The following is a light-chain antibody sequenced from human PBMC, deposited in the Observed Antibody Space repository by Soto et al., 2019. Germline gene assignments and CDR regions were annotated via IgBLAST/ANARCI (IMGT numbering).Light chain of an antibody. V-gene: IGKV1-5*01. CDR2: DVS. J-gene: IGKJ5*01. Sequence: DIQMTQSPSTLSASVGDRVTITCRASQSISSWLAWYQQKPGKAPKLLIYDVSSLQSGVPSRFSGSGSGTDFTLTISSLQSEDFAVYYCQQYNNWPPITFGQGTRLEI. CDR3: QQYNNWPPIT. CDR1: QSISSW.